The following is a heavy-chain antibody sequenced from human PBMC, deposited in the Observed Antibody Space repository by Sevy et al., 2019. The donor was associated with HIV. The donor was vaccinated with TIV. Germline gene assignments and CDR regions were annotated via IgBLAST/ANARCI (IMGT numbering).Heavy chain of an antibody. V-gene: IGHV6-1*01. CDR1: GDSVSSNSAA. Sequence: SQTLSLTCAISGDSVSSNSAAWNWIRQSPSRGLEWLGRTYYRSKWYNDYAVSVKSRITINPDTSKNQFSLRLNSVTPEETAGYYCARVWAPYGSGSYPFDYWGQGTLVTVSS. CDR3: ARVWAPYGSGSYPFDY. J-gene: IGHJ4*02. CDR2: TYYRSKWYN. D-gene: IGHD3-10*01.